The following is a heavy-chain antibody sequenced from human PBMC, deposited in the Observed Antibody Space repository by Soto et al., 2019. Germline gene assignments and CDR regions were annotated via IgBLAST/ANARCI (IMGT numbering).Heavy chain of an antibody. Sequence: QLQLVQSAAEVKKPGASVRVSCEASGYTFTSYGINWVRQAPGQGLEWMGWISGYNGNTNYAQKFQGRDTMTTDTSTSTAYMELRSLRSDDTAVYYCARDHSSSWHDFDYWGQGTLVTVSS. CDR1: GYTFTSYG. J-gene: IGHJ4*02. CDR2: ISGYNGNT. V-gene: IGHV1-18*01. CDR3: ARDHSSSWHDFDY. D-gene: IGHD6-13*01.